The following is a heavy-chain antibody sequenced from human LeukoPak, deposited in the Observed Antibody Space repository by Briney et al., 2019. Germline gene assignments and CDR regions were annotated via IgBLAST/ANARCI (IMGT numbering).Heavy chain of an antibody. Sequence: PSETLSLTCTVSGGSISSSSYYWGWIRQPPGKGLEWIGSIYYSGSTYYNPSLKSRVTISVDTSKNQFSLKLSSVTAADTAVYYCARLGSSGWCVYWGQGTLVTVSS. CDR3: ARLGSSGWCVY. CDR1: GGSISSSSYY. J-gene: IGHJ4*02. CDR2: IYYSGST. D-gene: IGHD6-19*01. V-gene: IGHV4-39*01.